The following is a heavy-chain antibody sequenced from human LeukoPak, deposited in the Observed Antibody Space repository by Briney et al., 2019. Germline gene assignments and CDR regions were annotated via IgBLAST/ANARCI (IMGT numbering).Heavy chain of an antibody. CDR3: ARSNLGYCSSTSCQNDAFDI. V-gene: IGHV4-59*08. CDR2: IHYTGST. J-gene: IGHJ3*02. CDR1: SGSINSYC. Sequence: PSETLSLTCTVSSGSINSYCWSWIRQPPGKGLEWIGYIHYTGSTNYNPSLKSRITISTDTSKNQFSLRLNSVTAADTAVYYCARSNLGYCSSTSCQNDAFDIWGQGTMVTVSS. D-gene: IGHD2-2*01.